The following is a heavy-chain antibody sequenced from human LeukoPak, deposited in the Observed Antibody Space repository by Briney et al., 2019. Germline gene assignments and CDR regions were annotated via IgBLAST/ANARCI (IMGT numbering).Heavy chain of an antibody. V-gene: IGHV3-7*01. Sequence: GGSLRLSCAASGFTFSSHWMSWVRQAPGKGLEWVANIKQDGSEKYYVDSVKGRFNISRDNAKHSLYLQMNSLRAEDTAVYYCARGRSWIQLWLGYYYYMDVWGKGTTVTVSS. D-gene: IGHD5-18*01. J-gene: IGHJ6*03. CDR1: GFTFSSHW. CDR3: ARGRSWIQLWLGYYYYMDV. CDR2: IKQDGSEK.